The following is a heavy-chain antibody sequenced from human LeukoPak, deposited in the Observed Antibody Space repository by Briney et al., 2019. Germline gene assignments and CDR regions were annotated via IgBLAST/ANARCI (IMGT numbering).Heavy chain of an antibody. CDR2: ISSYNGNT. CDR3: ARAYSYGSDYYYGMDV. Sequence: ASVKVSCKASGYTFTSYGIRWVRQAPGQGLGWMGWISSYNGNTKYAHKVQGRVTMTTDTSTGTAYMELRSLRSDDTAVYYCARAYSYGSDYYYGMDVWGQGTTVTVSS. CDR1: GYTFTSYG. V-gene: IGHV1-18*01. D-gene: IGHD5-18*01. J-gene: IGHJ6*02.